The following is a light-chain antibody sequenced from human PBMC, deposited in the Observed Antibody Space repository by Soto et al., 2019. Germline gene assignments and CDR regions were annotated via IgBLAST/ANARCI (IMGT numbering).Light chain of an antibody. J-gene: IGKJ2*01. CDR1: QSISSY. CDR3: QQTFNTPRT. V-gene: IGKV1-39*01. Sequence: DIQMTQSPSSLSASVGDRVTITCLATQSISSYLNWYQQQPGEAPKLLIYAASILQSGVPSRFSGSGSGTEFTLTISSRQPGDFATYFCQQTFNTPRTFGHGTELEIK. CDR2: AAS.